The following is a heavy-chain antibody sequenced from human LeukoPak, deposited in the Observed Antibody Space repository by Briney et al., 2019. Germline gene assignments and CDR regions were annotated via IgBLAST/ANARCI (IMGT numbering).Heavy chain of an antibody. J-gene: IGHJ4*02. D-gene: IGHD3-3*01. Sequence: GASVKVSCKASGYNFTSYGISWVRQAPGQGLEWMGWISAYNGNTNYAQKLQGRVTMTTDTSTSTAYMELRSLRSDDTAVYYCARERRYDFWSGYFYFDYWGQGTLVTVSS. CDR3: ARERRYDFWSGYFYFDY. CDR2: ISAYNGNT. V-gene: IGHV1-18*01. CDR1: GYNFTSYG.